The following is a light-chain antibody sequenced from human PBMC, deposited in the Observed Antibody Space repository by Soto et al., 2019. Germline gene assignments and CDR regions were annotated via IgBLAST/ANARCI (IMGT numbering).Light chain of an antibody. Sequence: VLTQPASVSGSPGQSITISCTGTSSDVGGYNYVSWYQQHPGKAPKLMIYDVSNRPSGVSNRFSGSKSGNTASLTISGLQAEDEADYYCSSYTSSSTGVFGTGTKVTVL. CDR2: DVS. V-gene: IGLV2-14*01. CDR1: SSDVGGYNY. J-gene: IGLJ1*01. CDR3: SSYTSSSTGV.